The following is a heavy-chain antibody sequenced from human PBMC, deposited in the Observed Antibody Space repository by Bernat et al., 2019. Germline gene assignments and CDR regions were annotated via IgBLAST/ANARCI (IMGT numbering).Heavy chain of an antibody. CDR2: IYYSGST. J-gene: IGHJ5*02. Sequence: QVQLQESGPGLVKPSETLSLTCTVSGGSISSYYWSWIRQPPGKGLEWIGYIYYSGSTNYNPSLKSRVTISVDTSKNQFSLKLSSVTAADTAVYYCARGLISGSYYNWFDPWGQGTLVTGSS. D-gene: IGHD3-10*01. CDR3: ARGLISGSYYNWFDP. V-gene: IGHV4-59*01. CDR1: GGSISSYY.